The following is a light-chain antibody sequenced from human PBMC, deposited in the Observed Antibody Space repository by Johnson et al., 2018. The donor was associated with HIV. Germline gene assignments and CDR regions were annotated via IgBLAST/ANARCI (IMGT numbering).Light chain of an antibody. CDR3: GTWDSSLRFGF. CDR1: SSNIGNNY. Sequence: QSVLTQPPSVSAAPGQKVTISCSGSSSNIGNNYVSWYKQFPGTAPKLLIYDNNKRPSGIPDRFSGSKSGTSATLGITGLQTGGEADYYCGTWDSSLRFGFFGTGTKVTVL. J-gene: IGLJ1*01. CDR2: DNN. V-gene: IGLV1-51*01.